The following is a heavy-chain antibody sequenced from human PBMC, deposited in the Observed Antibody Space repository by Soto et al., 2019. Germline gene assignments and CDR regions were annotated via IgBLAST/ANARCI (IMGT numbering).Heavy chain of an antibody. D-gene: IGHD6-13*01. CDR3: ASTSIAAASLYAFDI. V-gene: IGHV5-51*01. CDR2: IYPSDSDT. CDR1: GYSFTRYW. Sequence: GEDLKISCKGSGYSFTRYWIGWVRQMPGKGLEWMGIIYPSDSDTRYSPSFQGQVTISADKSISTAYLQWSSLKASDTAMYYCASTSIAAASLYAFDIWRPGTMVTVSS. J-gene: IGHJ3*02.